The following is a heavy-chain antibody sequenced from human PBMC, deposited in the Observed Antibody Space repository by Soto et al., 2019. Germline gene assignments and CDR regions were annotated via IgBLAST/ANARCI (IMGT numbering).Heavy chain of an antibody. V-gene: IGHV3-23*01. CDR1: GFTFSSYT. CDR2: ISSSYST. J-gene: IGHJ4*02. Sequence: EVQLLESGGGLVQPGGSRRVSYAASGFTFSSYTMSWVRQAPGKGLEWVSTISSSYSTYYADSVKGRFTISRDNSKNTLCLQMNSLRAEDTAIYYCAKWDYWGQGTLVTVSS. CDR3: AKWDY.